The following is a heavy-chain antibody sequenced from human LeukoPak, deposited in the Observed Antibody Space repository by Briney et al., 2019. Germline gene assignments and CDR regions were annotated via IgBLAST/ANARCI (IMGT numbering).Heavy chain of an antibody. Sequence: GGTLRLSCAASGFSFSTYWMTWVRQAPGKGLECAANIKGDESEKYYVDSVMGRFTISRDNAKNSLYLQMNSLRAEDTAVYYCAGSGYSYALNHWGQGTLVTVSS. CDR1: GFSFSTYW. J-gene: IGHJ1*01. D-gene: IGHD2-2*03. CDR3: AGSGYSYALNH. V-gene: IGHV3-7*01. CDR2: IKGDESEK.